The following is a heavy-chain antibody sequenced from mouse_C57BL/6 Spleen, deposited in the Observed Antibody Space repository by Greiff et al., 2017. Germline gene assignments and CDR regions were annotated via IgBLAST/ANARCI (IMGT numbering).Heavy chain of an antibody. Sequence: EVMLVESGGGLVQPGGSMKLSCAASGFTFSDAWMDWVRQSPEKGLEWVAEIRNKANNHATYYAESVKGRFTISRDDSKSSVYLQMNSLRAEYTGIYYCTRHPYYYGSSYDWYFDVWGTGTTVTVSS. CDR2: IRNKANNHAT. V-gene: IGHV6-6*01. CDR1: GFTFSDAW. CDR3: TRHPYYYGSSYDWYFDV. D-gene: IGHD1-1*01. J-gene: IGHJ1*03.